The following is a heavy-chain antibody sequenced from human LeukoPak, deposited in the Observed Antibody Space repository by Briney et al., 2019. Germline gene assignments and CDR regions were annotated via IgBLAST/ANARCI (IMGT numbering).Heavy chain of an antibody. Sequence: SSETLSLTCTVSGGPISSSSYYWGWIRQPPGKGLEWIGSIYYSGSTYYNPSLQSRVTISPDTSKNQFSLKLSSVTAADTAVYYCARATKDYYDRRWFDAWGQGTLVTVSS. J-gene: IGHJ5*02. CDR2: IYYSGST. D-gene: IGHD3-22*01. CDR1: GGPISSSSYY. V-gene: IGHV4-39*07. CDR3: ARATKDYYDRRWFDA.